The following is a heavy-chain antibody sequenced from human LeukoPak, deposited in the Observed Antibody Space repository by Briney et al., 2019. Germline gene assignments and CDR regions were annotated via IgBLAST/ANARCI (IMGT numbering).Heavy chain of an antibody. D-gene: IGHD4-17*01. CDR1: GGSISSSSYY. CDR2: IYYSGST. Sequence: SETLSLTCTVSGGSISSSSYYWGWIRQPPGKGLEWIGCIYYSGSTYYNPSLKSRVTISLDTSKNQFSLKLSSVTAADTAVYYCARVLSYGDYYFDYWGQGTLVTVSS. V-gene: IGHV4-39*07. J-gene: IGHJ4*02. CDR3: ARVLSYGDYYFDY.